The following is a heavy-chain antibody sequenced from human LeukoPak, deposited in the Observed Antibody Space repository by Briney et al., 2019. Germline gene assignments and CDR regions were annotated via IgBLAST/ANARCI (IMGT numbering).Heavy chain of an antibody. J-gene: IGHJ4*02. CDR2: IYHSGST. Sequence: PSGTLSLTCAVSGVSISSSNWWSWVRQPPGKGLEWIGEIYHSGSTNYNPSLKSRVTISVDKSKNQFSLKLSSVTAADTAVYYCARRWFGELFPYFDYWGQGTLVTVSS. D-gene: IGHD3-10*01. V-gene: IGHV4-4*02. CDR1: GVSISSSNW. CDR3: ARRWFGELFPYFDY.